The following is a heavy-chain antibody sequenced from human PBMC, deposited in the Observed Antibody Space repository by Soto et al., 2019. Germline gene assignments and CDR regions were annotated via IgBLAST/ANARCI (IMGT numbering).Heavy chain of an antibody. CDR1: GFDFRNYA. V-gene: IGHV3-30-3*01. Sequence: QVLLVESGGGVAQPGRSLRLSCAASGFDFRNYAMHWVRQSPGKGPEWVAITSDDGDIQYYADSVKGRFTISRDNSKNTLYLQMTSLRSEDAAVYFCARAVDAAMDPFDYWGQGTLVTVSS. CDR2: TSDDGDIQ. CDR3: ARAVDAAMDPFDY. D-gene: IGHD5-18*01. J-gene: IGHJ4*02.